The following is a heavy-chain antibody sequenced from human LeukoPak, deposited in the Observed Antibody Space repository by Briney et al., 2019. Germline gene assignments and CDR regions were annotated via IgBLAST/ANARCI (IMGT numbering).Heavy chain of an antibody. CDR3: ARDNRPLRLNFDWLFSGPHDY. CDR2: ISAYNGNT. CDR1: GGTFSSYA. D-gene: IGHD3-9*01. Sequence: ASVKVSCKASGGTFSSYAISWVRQAPGQGLEWMGWISAYNGNTNYAQKLQGRVTMTTDTSTSTAYMELRSLRSDDTAVYYCARDNRPLRLNFDWLFSGPHDYWGQGTLVTVSS. V-gene: IGHV1-18*01. J-gene: IGHJ4*02.